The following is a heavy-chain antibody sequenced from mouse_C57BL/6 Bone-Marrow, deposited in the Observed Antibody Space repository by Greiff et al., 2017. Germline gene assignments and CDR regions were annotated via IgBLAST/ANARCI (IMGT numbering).Heavy chain of an antibody. CDR3: ASEGLTGPWFAY. CDR2: IYPGDGDT. D-gene: IGHD4-1*01. Sequence: VQLQQSGPELVKPGASVKISCKASGYAFSSSWMNWVKQRPGKGLEWIGRIYPGDGDTNYNGKFKGKATLTADKSSSPAYMQLSSLTSEDSAVCFCASEGLTGPWFAYWGQGTLVTVSA. CDR1: GYAFSSSW. J-gene: IGHJ3*01. V-gene: IGHV1-82*01.